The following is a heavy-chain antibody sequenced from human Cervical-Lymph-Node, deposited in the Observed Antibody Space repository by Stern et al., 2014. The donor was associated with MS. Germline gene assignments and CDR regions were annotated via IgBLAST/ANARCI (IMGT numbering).Heavy chain of an antibody. CDR3: AKSSVLDMATLFDY. V-gene: IGHV3-23*04. CDR1: GFTFINYP. Sequence: EVQLVESGGGLAHPPAPPTLSSAAPGFTFINYPMTWVRQAPGTGLEWVSGVSGSGSGAYYADSVKGRFTISRDNAKNTLYLQMNSLRAEDTAVYYCAKSSVLDMATLFDYWGQGTLVTVSS. CDR2: VSGSGSGA. D-gene: IGHD5-24*01. J-gene: IGHJ4*02.